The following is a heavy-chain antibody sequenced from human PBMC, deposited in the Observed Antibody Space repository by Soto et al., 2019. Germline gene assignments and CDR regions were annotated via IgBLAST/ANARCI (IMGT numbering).Heavy chain of an antibody. CDR2: ISIDGTNK. Sequence: PGGSLRLSCVASGFTFSSYAMHWVRQAPGKGLEWVAVISIDGTNKYYADSVKGRFTMSRDNFKNTLYLQMNSLRAEDTAVYYCARAYYYDSSGFYRTDFYYYGMDVWGQGTTVTVSS. V-gene: IGHV3-30*04. CDR3: ARAYYYDSSGFYRTDFYYYGMDV. CDR1: GFTFSSYA. D-gene: IGHD3-22*01. J-gene: IGHJ6*02.